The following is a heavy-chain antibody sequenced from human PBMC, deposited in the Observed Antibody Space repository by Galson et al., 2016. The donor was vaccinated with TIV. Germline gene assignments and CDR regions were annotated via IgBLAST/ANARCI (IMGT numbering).Heavy chain of an antibody. CDR3: AKDRGYFEGFDH. CDR1: GFRFNEYE. Sequence: SLRLSCAAPGFRFNEYEMSWVRQAPGKGLEWVSALSGGATNTYYSDSVKGRFTISRDNSQNKVFLEMDSLRVDDTAVYYCAKDRGYFEGFDHWGPGTLVTVSS. V-gene: IGHV3-23*01. J-gene: IGHJ4*02. CDR2: LSGGATNT. D-gene: IGHD6-25*01.